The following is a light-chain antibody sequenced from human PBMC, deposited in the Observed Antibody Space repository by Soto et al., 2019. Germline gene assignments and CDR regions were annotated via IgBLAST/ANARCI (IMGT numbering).Light chain of an antibody. CDR1: DSNIGSNS. V-gene: IGLV1-47*01. Sequence: QSVLTQPPSASGTPGQRVSITCSGSDSNIGSNSVHWYQQVPGMAPKLLVYKSDQRPSGVPDRFSGSKSVTSASLAISGLRAEDEADYYGATWDDGLSGVLFGGGTKLTVL. J-gene: IGLJ2*01. CDR2: KSD. CDR3: ATWDDGLSGVL.